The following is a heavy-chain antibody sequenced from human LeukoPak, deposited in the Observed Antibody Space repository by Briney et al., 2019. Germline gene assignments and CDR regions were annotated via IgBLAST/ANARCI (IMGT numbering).Heavy chain of an antibody. CDR2: ISGSGGST. J-gene: IGHJ4*02. V-gene: IGHV3-23*01. D-gene: IGHD6-19*01. Sequence: RRSLRLSCAASGFSVSTNYISCVRQSAGKWLGWFSAISGSGGSTNYADSVKGRFNISRDNSKNTLYVQMNSLRAEDTAVYYCATESSDWYLGNWGQGTLVTVSS. CDR1: GFSVSTNY. CDR3: ATESSDWYLGN.